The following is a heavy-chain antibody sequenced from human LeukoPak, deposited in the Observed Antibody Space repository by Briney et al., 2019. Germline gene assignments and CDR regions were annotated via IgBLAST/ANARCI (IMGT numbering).Heavy chain of an antibody. CDR2: IIPILGIA. CDR3: ARDYGGKGRFDY. J-gene: IGHJ4*02. CDR1: GGTFSSYA. V-gene: IGHV1-69*04. D-gene: IGHD4-23*01. Sequence: GASVKVSCKASGGTFSSYAISWVRQAPGQGLEWMGRIIPILGIANYAQKFQGRVTITADKSTSTAYMELSSLRSEDTAVYYCARDYGGKGRFDYWGQGTLVTVSS.